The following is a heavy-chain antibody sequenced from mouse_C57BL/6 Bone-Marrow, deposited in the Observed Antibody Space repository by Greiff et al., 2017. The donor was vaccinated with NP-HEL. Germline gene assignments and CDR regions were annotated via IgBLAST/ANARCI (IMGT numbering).Heavy chain of an antibody. J-gene: IGHJ1*03. CDR3: ARSRGLYYYGSSLYWYFDV. Sequence: QVQLQQSGPELVKPGASVKISCKASGYAFSSSWMNWVKQRPGKGLEWIGRIYPGDGDTNYNGKFKGKATLTADKSSSPAYMQLSSLTSEDSAVYFCARSRGLYYYGSSLYWYFDVWGTGTTVTVSS. V-gene: IGHV1-82*01. D-gene: IGHD1-1*01. CDR2: IYPGDGDT. CDR1: GYAFSSSW.